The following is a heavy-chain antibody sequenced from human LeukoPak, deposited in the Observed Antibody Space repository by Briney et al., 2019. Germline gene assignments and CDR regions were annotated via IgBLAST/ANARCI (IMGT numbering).Heavy chain of an antibody. D-gene: IGHD3-10*01. J-gene: IGHJ6*02. CDR1: GFTFSNAW. V-gene: IGHV3-15*01. CDR3: TTDRGLITMVRGNLYGMDV. Sequence: GGSLRLSCAASGFTFSNAWMSRVRQAPGKGLEWVGRIKSKTDGGTTDYAAPVKGRFTISRDDSKNTLYLQMNSLKTEDTAVYYCTTDRGLITMVRGNLYGMDVWGQGTTVTVSS. CDR2: IKSKTDGGTT.